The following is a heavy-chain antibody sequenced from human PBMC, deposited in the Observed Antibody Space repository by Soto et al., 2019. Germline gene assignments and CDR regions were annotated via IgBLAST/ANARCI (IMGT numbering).Heavy chain of an antibody. CDR1: GGSISSYY. V-gene: IGHV4-4*07. J-gene: IGHJ6*02. D-gene: IGHD6-6*01. Sequence: SETLSLTCTVSGGSISSYYWSWIRQPAGKGLEWIGRIYTSGSTNYNPSLKSRVTMSVDTSKNQFSLKLSSVTAADTAVYYCARDVAARHYYYYGMDVWGQGTTVTVS. CDR2: IYTSGST. CDR3: ARDVAARHYYYYGMDV.